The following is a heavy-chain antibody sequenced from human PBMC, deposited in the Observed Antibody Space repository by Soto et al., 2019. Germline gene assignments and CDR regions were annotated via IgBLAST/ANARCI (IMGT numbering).Heavy chain of an antibody. CDR2: IVVGSGNT. J-gene: IGHJ6*02. D-gene: IGHD3-22*01. CDR3: AADKQYYYDSSDYYYNYYYYGMDV. CDR1: GFTFTSSA. V-gene: IGHV1-58*01. Sequence: SVKVSCKASGFTFTSSAVQWVRQARGQRLEWIGWIVVGSGNTNYAQKFQERVTITRDMSTSTAYMELSSLRSEDTAVYYCAADKQYYYDSSDYYYNYYYYGMDVWGQGTTVTVSS.